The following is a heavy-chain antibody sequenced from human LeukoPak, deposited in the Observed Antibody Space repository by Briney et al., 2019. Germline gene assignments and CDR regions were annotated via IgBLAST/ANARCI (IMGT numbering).Heavy chain of an antibody. CDR3: ARGQGPYDYVWGSYRPVYFDY. Sequence: PSETLSLTCTVSGGSVSSGSYYWSWIRQPPGKGLEWIGYIYYSGSTNYNPSLKSRVTISVDTSKNQFSLKLSSVTAADTAVYYCARGQGPYDYVWGSYRPVYFDYWGQGTLVTVSS. CDR2: IYYSGST. CDR1: GGSVSSGSYY. V-gene: IGHV4-61*01. J-gene: IGHJ4*02. D-gene: IGHD3-16*02.